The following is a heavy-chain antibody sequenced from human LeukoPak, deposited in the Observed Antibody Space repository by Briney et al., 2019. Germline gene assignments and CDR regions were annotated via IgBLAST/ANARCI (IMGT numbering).Heavy chain of an antibody. J-gene: IGHJ6*02. CDR3: AIAVAAPGYYYGMDV. CDR1: GYSFTSYW. Sequence: GESLKISCKGSGYSFTSYWIGWVRQMPGKGLEWMGIIYPGDSDTRYSPSFQGQVTTSADKSISTAYLQWSSLKASDTAMYYCAIAVAAPGYYYGMDVWGQGTTVTVSS. D-gene: IGHD6-19*01. V-gene: IGHV5-51*01. CDR2: IYPGDSDT.